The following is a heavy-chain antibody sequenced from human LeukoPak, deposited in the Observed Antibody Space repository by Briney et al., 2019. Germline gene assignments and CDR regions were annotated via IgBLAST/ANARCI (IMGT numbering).Heavy chain of an antibody. Sequence: GASVKVSCKASGYTFTGYYMHWVRQAPGQGLEWMGWINPNSGGTNYAQKFQGRVTMTRDTSISTAYMELSRLRSDDTAVYYCARSYYDSSGYRPLAYYYYMDVWGKGATVTISS. CDR3: ARSYYDSSGYRPLAYYYYMDV. CDR1: GYTFTGYY. CDR2: INPNSGGT. D-gene: IGHD3-22*01. V-gene: IGHV1-2*02. J-gene: IGHJ6*03.